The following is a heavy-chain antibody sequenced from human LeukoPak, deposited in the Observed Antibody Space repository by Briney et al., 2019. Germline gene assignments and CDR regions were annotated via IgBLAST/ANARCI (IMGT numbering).Heavy chain of an antibody. J-gene: IGHJ4*02. CDR1: GGSISSYY. V-gene: IGHV4-34*01. CDR2: INHSGST. CDR3: ARAYYDSNGTFDY. Sequence: PSETLSLTCTVSGGSISSYYWSWIRQPPGKGLEWIGEINHSGSTNYNPSLKSRVTISVDTSKNQFSLKLSSVTAADTAVYYCARAYYDSNGTFDYWGQGTLVTVSS. D-gene: IGHD3-22*01.